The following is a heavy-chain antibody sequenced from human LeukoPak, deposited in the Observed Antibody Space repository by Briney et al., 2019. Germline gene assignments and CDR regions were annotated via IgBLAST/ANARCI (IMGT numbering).Heavy chain of an antibody. J-gene: IGHJ4*02. D-gene: IGHD6-13*01. Sequence: TGGSLRLSCAASGFTFGTYAMTWVRQAPGKGLEWVSVISGGGGSTNYADSVKGRFIISRDNSRNTLFLQMNSLRAEDTAVYYCAKHHYSSSRDYFDYWGQGTLVTVSS. CDR1: GFTFGTYA. CDR3: AKHHYSSSRDYFDY. V-gene: IGHV3-23*01. CDR2: ISGGGGST.